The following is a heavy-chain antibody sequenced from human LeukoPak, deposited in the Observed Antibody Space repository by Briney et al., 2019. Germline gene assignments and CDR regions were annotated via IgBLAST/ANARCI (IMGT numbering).Heavy chain of an antibody. CDR3: WSVRYDRSGRQDY. Sequence: IPGGSLRLSCAASGFTFRNAWMTWVRQAPGKGLEWVGRIKDKGDGETTDYAAPVNGRFTISRDDSKITLYLELNGLKTEDTAVYYCWSVRYDRSGRQDYWGQGTLVTVSS. D-gene: IGHD3-22*01. CDR2: IKDKGDGETT. V-gene: IGHV3-15*01. J-gene: IGHJ4*02. CDR1: GFTFRNAW.